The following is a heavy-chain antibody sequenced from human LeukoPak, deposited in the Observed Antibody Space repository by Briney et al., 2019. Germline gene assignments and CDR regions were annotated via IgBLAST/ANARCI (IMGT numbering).Heavy chain of an antibody. Sequence: PGGSLRLSCAASGFTFSSYSMNWVRQAPGKGLEGGSSISSSSSYIYYADSVKGRFTISRDNAKNSLYLQMNSLRAEDTAVYYCARDIRGSARPFDYWGQGTLVTVSS. CDR1: GFTFSSYS. CDR3: ARDIRGSARPFDY. CDR2: ISSSSSYI. J-gene: IGHJ4*02. D-gene: IGHD3-10*01. V-gene: IGHV3-21*01.